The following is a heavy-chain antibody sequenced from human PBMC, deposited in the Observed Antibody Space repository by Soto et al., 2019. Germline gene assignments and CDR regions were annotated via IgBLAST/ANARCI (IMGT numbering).Heavy chain of an antibody. D-gene: IGHD1-26*01. J-gene: IGHJ4*02. V-gene: IGHV1-69*01. CDR3: ARDPIVGATKGLYYYDY. CDR1: GGTFSSYA. CDR2: IIPIFGTA. Sequence: QVQLVQSGAEVKKPGSSVKVSCKASGGTFSSYAISWVRQAPGQGLEWMGGIIPIFGTANYAQKFQGRVTITADESTSTAYMELSSLRSEDTAVYYCARDPIVGATKGLYYYDYWGQGTLVTVSS.